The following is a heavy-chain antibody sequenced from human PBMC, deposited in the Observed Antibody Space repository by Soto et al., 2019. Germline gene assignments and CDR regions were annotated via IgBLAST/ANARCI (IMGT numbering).Heavy chain of an antibody. Sequence: EVQLVESGGGLVQPGRSLRLSCAASGFTCDDYAMHWVRQAPVKDLEWVSVSSGNSGSIGYADSVKGRFIISIDNAKNSLYLQMNSLRAEDTALYYCAKDIFKQLVTLYAFDIWCQGKMVTVSS. J-gene: IGHJ3*02. V-gene: IGHV3-9*01. CDR2: SSGNSGSI. CDR1: GFTCDDYA. D-gene: IGHD6-6*01. CDR3: AKDIFKQLVTLYAFDI.